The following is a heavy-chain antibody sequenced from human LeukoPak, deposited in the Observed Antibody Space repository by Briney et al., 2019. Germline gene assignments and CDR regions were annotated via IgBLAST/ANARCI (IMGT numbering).Heavy chain of an antibody. D-gene: IGHD6-6*01. V-gene: IGHV4-59*12. CDR3: AREESGIAARIY. Sequence: SETLSLTCTVSGGSISSYYWSWIRQPPGKGLEWIGYIYYSGSTNYNPSLKSRVTISVDTSKNQFSLKLSSVTAADTAVYYCAREESGIAARIYWGQGTLVTVSS. J-gene: IGHJ4*02. CDR1: GGSISSYY. CDR2: IYYSGST.